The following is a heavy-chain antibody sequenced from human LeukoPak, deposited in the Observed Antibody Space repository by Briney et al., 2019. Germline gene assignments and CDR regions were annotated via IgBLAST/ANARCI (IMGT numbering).Heavy chain of an antibody. CDR3: ARARDTTSGSNWFDP. D-gene: IGHD1-26*01. Sequence: PSQTLSLTCTVSGGSIYGGGYYWSWIRQPPGKGLEWIGYIYHSGTTYYNSSLKSRVTISIDRSKNQFSLKLSSVTAADTAVYYCARARDTTSGSNWFDPWGQGTLVTVSS. CDR1: GGSIYGGGYY. CDR2: IYHSGTT. V-gene: IGHV4-30-2*01. J-gene: IGHJ5*02.